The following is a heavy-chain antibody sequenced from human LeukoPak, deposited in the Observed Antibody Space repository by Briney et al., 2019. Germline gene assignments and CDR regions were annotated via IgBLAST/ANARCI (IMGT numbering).Heavy chain of an antibody. Sequence: GGSLRLSCAASGFMFSSCAMHWVRQAPGKGLEWVAVISYDGNNKYYADSVKGRSIISRDNSKNTLYLQMNSLRPEDTTVYYCARDPKGGFSYGWGAFDIWGQGTMVTVSS. CDR3: ARDPKGGFSYGWGAFDI. CDR1: GFMFSSCA. J-gene: IGHJ3*02. D-gene: IGHD5-18*01. V-gene: IGHV3-30-3*01. CDR2: ISYDGNNK.